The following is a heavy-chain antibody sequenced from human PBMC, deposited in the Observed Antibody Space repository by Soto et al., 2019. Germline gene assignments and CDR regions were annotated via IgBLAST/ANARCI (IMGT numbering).Heavy chain of an antibody. CDR1: GGTFSTYA. Sequence: QVQLVQSGAEVKKPESSVKVSCKARGGTFSTYAISWVRQAPGQGLEWMGGIIPMFGTANYAQRFQDRVTTTADESTNTVYMELSSLISEDTAVYFCASGIQLWLRRINNGYSGWGQGTLVTVSS. D-gene: IGHD5-18*01. CDR2: IIPMFGTA. J-gene: IGHJ4*02. CDR3: ASGIQLWLRRINNGYSG. V-gene: IGHV1-69*12.